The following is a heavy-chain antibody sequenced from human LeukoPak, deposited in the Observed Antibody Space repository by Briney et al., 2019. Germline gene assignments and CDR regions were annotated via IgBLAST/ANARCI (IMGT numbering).Heavy chain of an antibody. Sequence: GRSLRLSCAASGFTFSSYAMHWVRQAPGKGLEWVAVISYDGSNKYYADSVKGRFTISRDNSKNTLYLQMNSLRAEDTAVYYCARDDGEAYYYYGMDAWGQGTTVTVSS. V-gene: IGHV3-30-3*01. CDR2: ISYDGSNK. CDR1: GFTFSSYA. J-gene: IGHJ6*02. CDR3: ARDDGEAYYYYGMDA. D-gene: IGHD3-10*01.